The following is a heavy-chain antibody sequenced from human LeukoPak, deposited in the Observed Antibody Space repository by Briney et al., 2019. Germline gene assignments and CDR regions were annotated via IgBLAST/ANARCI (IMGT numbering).Heavy chain of an antibody. Sequence: PEGSLRLSCEASGFTFNTCAMSWVRQAPGKGLEWVSAISESGSGTYYADSMKGRFTISRDNSKNTLYLQMNSLRVDDTALYYCAKGVFGVNRAFDYWGQGTLVTVSS. CDR1: GFTFNTCA. CDR3: AKGVFGVNRAFDY. D-gene: IGHD3-3*01. V-gene: IGHV3-23*01. J-gene: IGHJ4*02. CDR2: ISESGSGT.